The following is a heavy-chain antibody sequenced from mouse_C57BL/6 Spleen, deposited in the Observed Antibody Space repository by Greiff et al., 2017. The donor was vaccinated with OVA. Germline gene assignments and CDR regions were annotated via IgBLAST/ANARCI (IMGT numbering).Heavy chain of an antibody. CDR1: GFTFSSYA. J-gene: IGHJ4*01. Sequence: EVQLQESGGGLVKPGGSLKLSCAASGFTFSSYAMSWVRQTPEKRLEWVATISDGGSYTYYPDNVKGRFTISRDNAKNNLYLQMSHLKSEDTAMYYCARDQSNDAMDYWGQGTSVTVSS. CDR3: ARDQSNDAMDY. CDR2: ISDGGSYT. D-gene: IGHD2-5*01. V-gene: IGHV5-4*01.